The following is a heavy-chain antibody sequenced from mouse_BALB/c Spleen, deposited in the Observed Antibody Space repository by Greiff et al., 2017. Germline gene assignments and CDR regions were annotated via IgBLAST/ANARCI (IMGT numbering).Heavy chain of an antibody. CDR2: IDPENGDT. D-gene: IGHD2-2*01. CDR1: GFNIKDYY. CDR3: NAGYYYAMDY. J-gene: IGHJ4*01. V-gene: IGHV14-4*02. Sequence: DVQLQESGAELVRSGASVKLSCTASGFNIKDYYMHWVKQRPEQGLEWIGWIDPENGDTEYAPKFQGKATMTADTSSNTAYLQLSSLTSEDTAVYYCNAGYYYAMDYWGQGTSVTVSS.